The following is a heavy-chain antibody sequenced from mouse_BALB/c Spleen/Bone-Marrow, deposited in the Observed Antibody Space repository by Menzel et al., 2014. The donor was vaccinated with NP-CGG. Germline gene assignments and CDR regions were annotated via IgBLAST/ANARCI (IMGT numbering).Heavy chain of an antibody. CDR2: INPGSGGS. CDR3: SRGWAGWAFSF. V-gene: IGHV1-54*02. D-gene: IGHD3-2*02. J-gene: IGHJ1*01. CDR1: GYAFTNYL. Sequence: VQLQQSGPELIRPGTSVKVSCKASGYAFTNYLIEWVKQRPGQGLEWIGVINPGSGGSNYNEKFKGKATLTADKSSNPGLPAARGLATGGFGGFFWSRGWAGWAFSFRGPGTPLPIS.